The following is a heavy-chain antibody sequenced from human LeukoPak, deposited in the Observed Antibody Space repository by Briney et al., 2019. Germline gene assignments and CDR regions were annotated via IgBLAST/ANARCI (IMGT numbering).Heavy chain of an antibody. D-gene: IGHD3-22*01. Sequence: PSETLSLTCTVSGGSISSYYWSWIRQPPGKGLEWIGYIYYSGSTNYNPSLKSRVTISVDTSKNQFSLKLSSVTAADTAVYYCVRSHLYDTTLSGYFDYWGQGTLVTVSS. CDR1: GGSISSYY. V-gene: IGHV4-59*01. CDR2: IYYSGST. CDR3: VRSHLYDTTLSGYFDY. J-gene: IGHJ4*02.